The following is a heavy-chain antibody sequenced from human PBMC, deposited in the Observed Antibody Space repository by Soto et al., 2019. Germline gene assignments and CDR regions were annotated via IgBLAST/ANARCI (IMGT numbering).Heavy chain of an antibody. J-gene: IGHJ5*02. CDR1: GGSISSYY. V-gene: IGHV4-59*01. CDR2: VYYSGST. Sequence: SETLSLTCTVSGGSISSYYWSWIRQPPGKGLEWIGYVYYSGSTNYNPSLKSRVTISVDTSKNQFSLKLSSVTAADTAVYYCARVTAVAGTGNWFDPWGQGTLVTVYS. CDR3: ARVTAVAGTGNWFDP. D-gene: IGHD6-19*01.